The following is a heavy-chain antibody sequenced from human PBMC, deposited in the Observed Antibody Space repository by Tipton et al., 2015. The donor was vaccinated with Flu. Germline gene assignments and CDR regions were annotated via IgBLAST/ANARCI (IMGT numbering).Heavy chain of an antibody. J-gene: IGHJ5*02. V-gene: IGHV4-38-2*02. D-gene: IGHD3/OR15-3a*01. Sequence: TLSLTCTVSGYSISSGYYWGWIRQPPGKGLEWIGSIYHSGSTYYNPSLKSRVTISEDTSKNQFSLKLSSVTAADTAVYYCAREWTSLPVNWFDPWGQGTLVTVSS. CDR3: AREWTSLPVNWFDP. CDR2: IYHSGST. CDR1: GYSISSGYY.